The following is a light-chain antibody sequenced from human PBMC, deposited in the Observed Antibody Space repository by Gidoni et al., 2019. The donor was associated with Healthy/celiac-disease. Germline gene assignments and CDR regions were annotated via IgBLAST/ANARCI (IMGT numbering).Light chain of an antibody. CDR2: DYS. Sequence: SYVLTQPPSVSVAPGPTARITCGGNNIGSNSVHWYQQKPGPAPVLVVYDYSDRPSGIPERFSGSNSGNTATLTISRVEAGDEADYYCQVWDSSSDHYVFGTGTKVTVL. V-gene: IGLV3-21*02. CDR1: NIGSNS. J-gene: IGLJ1*01. CDR3: QVWDSSSDHYV.